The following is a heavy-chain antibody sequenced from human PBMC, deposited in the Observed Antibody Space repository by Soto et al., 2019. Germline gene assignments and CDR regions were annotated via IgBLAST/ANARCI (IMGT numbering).Heavy chain of an antibody. D-gene: IGHD6-13*01. J-gene: IGHJ4*02. Sequence: GGSLRLSCAASGFTLSTYWMHWVRQAPGEGLVWVSRSNSDGSSTSYADSVKGRFTISRDNAKNTLYLEMNSLRAEDTAVYYCARDPHSSSWYEGFDYWGQGTLVTVSS. CDR2: SNSDGSST. V-gene: IGHV3-74*01. CDR3: ARDPHSSSWYEGFDY. CDR1: GFTLSTYW.